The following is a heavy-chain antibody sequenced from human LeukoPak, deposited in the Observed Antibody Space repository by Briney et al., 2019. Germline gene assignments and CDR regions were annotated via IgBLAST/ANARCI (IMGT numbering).Heavy chain of an antibody. Sequence: GGSLRLSCAASGFSLRSHLMHWVRQAPGKGLVRVSRINSDGSDTNYADSVKGRFTISRDNAKNTLYLQMHSLRVEDTAVYYCARVGSGLRAFDIWGQGTMVSVSS. V-gene: IGHV3-74*01. CDR1: GFSLRSHL. D-gene: IGHD3-10*01. CDR3: ARVGSGLRAFDI. J-gene: IGHJ3*02. CDR2: INSDGSDT.